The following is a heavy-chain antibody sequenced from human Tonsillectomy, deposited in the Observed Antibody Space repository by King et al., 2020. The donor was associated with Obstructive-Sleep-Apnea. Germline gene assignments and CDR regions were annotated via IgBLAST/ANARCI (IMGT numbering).Heavy chain of an antibody. V-gene: IGHV5-10-1*01. CDR3: AVLTTVTTEAFNI. Sequence: VQLVESGAEVKKPGESLRISGKGSGYSFTSYWISLVRQMPGKGLEWRWRIVPSDSYTNYSPSFQGHFTLSADKSISTAYLHWSSLKASDTAMYYCAVLTTVTTEAFNIWGQGTMVTVSS. D-gene: IGHD4-17*01. CDR2: IVPSDSYT. CDR1: GYSFTSYW. J-gene: IGHJ3*02.